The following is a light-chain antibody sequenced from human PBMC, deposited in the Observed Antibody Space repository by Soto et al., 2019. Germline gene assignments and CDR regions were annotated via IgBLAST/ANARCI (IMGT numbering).Light chain of an antibody. CDR3: QQYSSSLT. Sequence: EIFMTQSPATLSVFPGERVILSCRASQSVSSTLAWYQQKPGQAPRLLIRGASTRATGVPARFSGSGSGTEFTLTISSLQSEDFAVYYCQQYSSSLTFGGGTTLEIK. J-gene: IGKJ4*02. CDR2: GAS. CDR1: QSVSST. V-gene: IGKV3-15*01.